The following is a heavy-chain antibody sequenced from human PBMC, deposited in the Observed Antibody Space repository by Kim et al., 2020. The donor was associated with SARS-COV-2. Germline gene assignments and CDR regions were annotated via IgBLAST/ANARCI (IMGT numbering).Heavy chain of an antibody. J-gene: IGHJ4*02. CDR1: GFTFSSYA. V-gene: IGHV3-23*01. Sequence: GGSLRLSCAASGFTFSSYAMSWVRQAPGKGLEWVSAISGSGGSTYYADSVKGRFTISRDDSKNTLYLQMNSLRAEDTAVYYCAKGERITMIVVVTLFDYWGQGTLVTVSS. CDR3: AKGERITMIVVVTLFDY. D-gene: IGHD3-22*01. CDR2: ISGSGGST.